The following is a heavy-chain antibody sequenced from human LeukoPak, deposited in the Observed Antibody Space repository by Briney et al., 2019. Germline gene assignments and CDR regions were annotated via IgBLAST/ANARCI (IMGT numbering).Heavy chain of an antibody. CDR1: GFTFSSYS. D-gene: IGHD1-26*01. V-gene: IGHV3-21*01. CDR3: ARDIGGSYTAIDY. J-gene: IGHJ4*02. CDR2: ISSSSAHI. Sequence: GGSLRFSCAASGFTFSSYSMIWVRQAPGKGLEWVSFISSSSAHINYADSVKGRFTISRDNPRNSLYLQMNSLRAEDTAVYYCARDIGGSYTAIDYWGQGTLVTVSS.